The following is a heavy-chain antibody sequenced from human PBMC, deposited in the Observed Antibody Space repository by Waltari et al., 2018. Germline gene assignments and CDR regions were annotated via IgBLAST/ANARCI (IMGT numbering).Heavy chain of an antibody. CDR3: AKEEVTTGLDF. D-gene: IGHD4-17*01. CDR2: IGSHGKNK. Sequence: QGQVVESGGGVVQPGGSLRLSCAASELNFSDYVMHWVRQDPGKGLEGVAYIGSHGKNKYYADSMKGRFTISRDNSKNTLFLQMNSLRPDDTAVYYCAKEEVTTGLDFWGQGTLVTVSS. CDR1: ELNFSDYV. J-gene: IGHJ4*02. V-gene: IGHV3-30*02.